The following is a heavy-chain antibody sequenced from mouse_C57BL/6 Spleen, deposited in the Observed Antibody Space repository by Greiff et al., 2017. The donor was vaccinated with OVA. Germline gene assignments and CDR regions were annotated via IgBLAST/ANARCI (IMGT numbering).Heavy chain of an antibody. CDR1: GYSITSGYY. Sequence: DVKLQESGPGLVKPSQSLSLTCSVTGYSITSGYYWNWIRQFPGNKLEWMGYISYDGSNNYNPSLKNRISITRDTSKNQFFLKLNSVTTEDTATYYCARDRSSYAMDYWGQGTSVTVSS. V-gene: IGHV3-6*01. CDR2: ISYDGSN. J-gene: IGHJ4*01. CDR3: ARDRSSYAMDY.